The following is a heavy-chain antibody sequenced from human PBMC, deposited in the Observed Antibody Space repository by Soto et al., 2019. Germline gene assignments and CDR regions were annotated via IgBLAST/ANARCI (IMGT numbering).Heavy chain of an antibody. V-gene: IGHV1-69*12. CDR2: IIPLFRTP. Sequence: QVQLVQSGAEVKEPGSSVKVSCQACGGTFSSYALSWVRQAPGQGLEWMGGIIPLFRTPDYAQKFQGRVTITADESTSTAYMELSSLRSEDTAIYYCARDNGHPQLGGNYYYITDVWGQGTTITVSS. J-gene: IGHJ6*02. D-gene: IGHD3-3*02. CDR1: GGTFSSYA. CDR3: ARDNGHPQLGGNYYYITDV.